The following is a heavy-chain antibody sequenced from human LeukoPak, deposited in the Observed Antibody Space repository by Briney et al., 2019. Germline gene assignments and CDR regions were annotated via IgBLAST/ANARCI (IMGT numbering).Heavy chain of an antibody. CDR2: IYTSGST. V-gene: IGHV4-4*07. Sequence: PSETLSLTCTVSGGSISSYYWSWIRQPAGKGLEWIGRIYTSGSTNYNPSLKSRVTMSVDTSKNQFSLKLSSVTAADTAVYYCARGYCRDDICQVFPYWGQGTLVTVSS. CDR1: GGSISSYY. CDR3: ARGYCRDDICQVFPY. D-gene: IGHD2-21*02. J-gene: IGHJ4*02.